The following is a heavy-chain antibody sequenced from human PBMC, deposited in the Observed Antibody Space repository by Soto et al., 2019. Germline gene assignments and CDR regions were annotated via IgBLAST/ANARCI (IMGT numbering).Heavy chain of an antibody. CDR1: GFTFSSYS. V-gene: IGHV3-21*01. Sequence: EVQLVESGGGLVKPGGSLRLSCAASGFTFSSYSMNWVRQAPGKGLEWVSSISSSSSYIYYADSVKGRFTISRDNAKNSLYLQMNRLRAEDTAVYSCAGGETGGHVRFWGQGTLVTVSS. J-gene: IGHJ4*02. CDR2: ISSSSSYI. D-gene: IGHD2-8*02. CDR3: AGGETGGHVRF.